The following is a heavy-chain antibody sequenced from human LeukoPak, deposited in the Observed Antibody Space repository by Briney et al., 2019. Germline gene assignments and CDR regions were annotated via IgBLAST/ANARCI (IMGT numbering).Heavy chain of an antibody. Sequence: GGSLRLSCAASGFTVSSNYMNWVRQAPGKGLEWVSYISSSSSTIYYADSVKGRFTISRDNAKNSLYLQMNSLRAEDTAVYYCARDQEMATDYYYYYMDVWGKGTTVTVSS. CDR2: ISSSSSTI. CDR3: ARDQEMATDYYYYYMDV. D-gene: IGHD5-24*01. J-gene: IGHJ6*03. V-gene: IGHV3-48*01. CDR1: GFTVSSNY.